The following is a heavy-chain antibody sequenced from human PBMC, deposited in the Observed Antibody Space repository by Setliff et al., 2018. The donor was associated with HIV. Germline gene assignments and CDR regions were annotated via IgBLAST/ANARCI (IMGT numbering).Heavy chain of an antibody. CDR1: GFTFGGFA. V-gene: IGHV3-7*01. J-gene: IGHJ4*02. CDR2: IKQDGSEK. D-gene: IGHD3-10*01. CDR3: ARDQSLSYGSGSRKFDY. Sequence: LRLSCVPSGFTFGGFAMSWVRQAPGKGLEWVANIKQDGSEKYYVDSVKGRFTISRDNAKNSLYLQMNSLRAEDTAVYYCARDQSLSYGSGSRKFDYWGQGTLVTVSS.